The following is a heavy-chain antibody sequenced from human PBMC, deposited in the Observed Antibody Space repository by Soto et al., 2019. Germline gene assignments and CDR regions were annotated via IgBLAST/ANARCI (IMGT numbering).Heavy chain of an antibody. V-gene: IGHV3-21*01. D-gene: IGHD6-19*01. Sequence: GGSLRLSCAASDFAFGSHTMAWVRQAPGKGLEWVSSISSAMTYILYVDSVRGRFTISRDNSENTVYLQMTSLRPDDTAVFYCARDVAMPTGLGLGYWGQGTLVTVSS. J-gene: IGHJ4*02. CDR3: ARDVAMPTGLGLGY. CDR1: DFAFGSHT. CDR2: ISSAMTYI.